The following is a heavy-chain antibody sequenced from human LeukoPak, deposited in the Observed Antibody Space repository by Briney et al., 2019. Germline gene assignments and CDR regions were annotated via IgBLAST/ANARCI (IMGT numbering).Heavy chain of an antibody. CDR1: GYTFNIYY. D-gene: IGHD2-15*01. CDR3: ARGDIDH. Sequence: ASVKVSCKTSGYTFNIYYVQWVRQAPGQWLDWMAAIHPNDGGTTYAQKFQGRIIMTSDTSTSTIYMELSSLKSDDTAVYYCARGDIDHWGQGTLVTVSS. V-gene: IGHV1-46*02. CDR2: IHPNDGGT. J-gene: IGHJ5*02.